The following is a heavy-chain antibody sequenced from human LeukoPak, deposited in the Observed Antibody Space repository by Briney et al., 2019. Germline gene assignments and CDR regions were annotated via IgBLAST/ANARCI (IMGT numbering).Heavy chain of an antibody. CDR3: VPHLGHYYDSSGFDP. CDR2: IYHSGST. V-gene: IGHV4-38-2*02. Sequence: SETLSLTCTVSGYSISSGYYWGWIRQPPGKGLEWIGSIYHSGSTYYNPSLKSRVTISVDTSKNQFSLKLSSVTAADTAVYYCVPHLGHYYDSSGFDPWGQGTLVTVSS. D-gene: IGHD3-22*01. J-gene: IGHJ5*02. CDR1: GYSISSGYY.